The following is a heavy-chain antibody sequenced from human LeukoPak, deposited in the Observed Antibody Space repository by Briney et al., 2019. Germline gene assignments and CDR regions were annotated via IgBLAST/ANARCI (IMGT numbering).Heavy chain of an antibody. CDR3: ARSEWLTNGFDS. D-gene: IGHD6-19*01. V-gene: IGHV3-21*01. J-gene: IGHJ5*01. Sequence: PGGSLRLSCAASGFTFSSHSMNWVRQAPGKGLEWVSSISRSSSYIDYADSVKGRFTISRDNAKSSLYLQMNSLRAEDTAMYYCARSEWLTNGFDSWGQGTLVTVSS. CDR1: GFTFSSHS. CDR2: ISRSSSYI.